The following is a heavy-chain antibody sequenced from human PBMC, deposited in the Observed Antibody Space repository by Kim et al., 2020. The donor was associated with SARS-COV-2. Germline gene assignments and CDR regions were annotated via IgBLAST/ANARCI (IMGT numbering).Heavy chain of an antibody. CDR2: IWYDGSNK. CDR1: GFTFSSYG. V-gene: IGHV3-33*01. CDR3: ARDPRGGWELLR. Sequence: GGSLRLSCAASGFTFSSYGMHWVRQAPGKGLEWVAVIWYDGSNKYYADSVKGRFTISRDNSKNTLYLQMNSLRAEDTAVYYCARDPRGGWELLRWGQGTLVTVSS. D-gene: IGHD1-26*01. J-gene: IGHJ4*02.